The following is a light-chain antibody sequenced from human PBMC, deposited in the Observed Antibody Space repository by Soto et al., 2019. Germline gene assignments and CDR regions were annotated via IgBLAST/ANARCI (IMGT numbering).Light chain of an antibody. CDR1: QTIRSNY. Sequence: ETVLTQSPGTLSLSPGERATLSCRASQTIRSNYLAWYRQTPGQAPRLLIYGASNRATGIADRFSGSGSGTDFTLIISRLEPEYFALYYCQQYGNSPWTFGQGTKVEIK. CDR2: GAS. J-gene: IGKJ1*01. CDR3: QQYGNSPWT. V-gene: IGKV3-20*01.